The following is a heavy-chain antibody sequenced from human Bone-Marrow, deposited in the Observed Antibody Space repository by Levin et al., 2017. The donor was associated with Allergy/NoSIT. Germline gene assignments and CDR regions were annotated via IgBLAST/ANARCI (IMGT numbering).Heavy chain of an antibody. Sequence: GGSLRLSCSTSGISFGDFAMTWVRQAPGKGLEWVGFIRTHSYGGTPEYAASLKDRLTISRDDSKSFVYLQMHSLKTEDTAVYYCSASREGTTSFDYWGQGTLVTVSS. CDR3: SASREGTTSFDY. V-gene: IGHV3-49*04. CDR1: GISFGDFA. D-gene: IGHD4-11*01. CDR2: IRTHSYGGTP. J-gene: IGHJ4*02.